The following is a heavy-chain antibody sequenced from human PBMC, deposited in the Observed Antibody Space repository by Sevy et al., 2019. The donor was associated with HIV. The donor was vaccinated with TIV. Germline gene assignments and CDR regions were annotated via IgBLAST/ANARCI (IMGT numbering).Heavy chain of an antibody. J-gene: IGHJ3*02. V-gene: IGHV3-30-3*01. Sequence: GGSLRLSCAASGFTFSSYAMHWVRQAPGKGLEWVAVISYDGSNKYYADSVKGRVTISRDNSKNTVYLQMNSLRAEDTAVSYCARDGWKWEQQHAFDIWGQGTMVTVSS. CDR2: ISYDGSNK. D-gene: IGHD1-26*01. CDR1: GFTFSSYA. CDR3: ARDGWKWEQQHAFDI.